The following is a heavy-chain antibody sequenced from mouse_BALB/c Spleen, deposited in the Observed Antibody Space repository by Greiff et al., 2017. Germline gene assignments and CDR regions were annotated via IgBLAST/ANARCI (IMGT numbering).Heavy chain of an antibody. V-gene: IGHV1S81*02. J-gene: IGHJ3*01. CDR2: INPSNGGT. CDR1: GYTFTSYW. D-gene: IGHD2-1*01. CDR3: ARPGNYGNYGFAY. Sequence: VQLQQSGPELVKPGASVKLSCKASGYTFTSYWMHWIKQRPEQGLEGIGEINPSNGGTNYNEKFKSKATLTVDKSSSTAYMQLSSLTSEDSAVYYCARPGNYGNYGFAYWGQGTLVTVSA.